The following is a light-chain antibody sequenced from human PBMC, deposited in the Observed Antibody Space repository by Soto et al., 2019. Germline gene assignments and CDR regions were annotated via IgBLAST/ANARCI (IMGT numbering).Light chain of an antibody. V-gene: IGLV2-14*01. CDR1: RSHVGRYNY. Sequence: QSALTQPASVSGSPGQSITISCTGTRSHVGRYNYVSWYQQHPGKAPKLLIYEVTYRPSGVSTRFSASKSGSTASLTISGIQAEDEADYYCSSYSTTSSPHVLFGGGTKLTVL. CDR3: SSYSTTSSPHVL. CDR2: EVT. J-gene: IGLJ2*01.